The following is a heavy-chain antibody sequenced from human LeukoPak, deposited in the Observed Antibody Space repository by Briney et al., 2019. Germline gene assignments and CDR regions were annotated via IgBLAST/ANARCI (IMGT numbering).Heavy chain of an antibody. V-gene: IGHV4-4*07. CDR3: ARGSPYCGGDCYSEY. CDR1: GGSISSYY. Sequence: KPSETLSLTCTVSGGSISSYYWSWIRQPAGKGLEWIGRIYTSGSTNYNPSLKSRVTMSVDTSKNQFSLKLSSVTAADTAVYYCARGSPYCGGDCYSEYWGQGTLVTVSS. CDR2: IYTSGST. J-gene: IGHJ4*02. D-gene: IGHD2-21*02.